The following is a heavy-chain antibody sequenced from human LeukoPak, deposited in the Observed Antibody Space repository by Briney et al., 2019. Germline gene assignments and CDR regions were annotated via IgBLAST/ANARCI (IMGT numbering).Heavy chain of an antibody. J-gene: IGHJ3*02. CDR2: ISGGAGST. CDR3: ARGGYCTNGVCYVGDAFDI. V-gene: IGHV3-23*01. CDR1: AITFSTYA. Sequence: GGSLRLSCAASAITFSTYAMSWVRQAPGKGLECVSVISGGAGSTYYADSVKGRFTISRDNAKNSLYLQMNSLRAEDTAVYYCARGGYCTNGVCYVGDAFDIWGQGTMVTVSS. D-gene: IGHD2-8*01.